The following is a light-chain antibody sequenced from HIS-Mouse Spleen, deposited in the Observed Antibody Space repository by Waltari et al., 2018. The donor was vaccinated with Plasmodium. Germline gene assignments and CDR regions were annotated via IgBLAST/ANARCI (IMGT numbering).Light chain of an antibody. J-gene: IGLJ2*01. V-gene: IGLV3-1*01. CDR1: KLGDKY. CDR3: QAWDSSTVV. CDR2: QDS. Sequence: SYELTQPPSVSVSPGQTASITCSGDKLGDKYACWYKQKPGQSPVLVIYQDSKRPSGIHERFSGSNSGNTATLTISGTQARDEADYYCQAWDSSTVVFGGGTKLTVL.